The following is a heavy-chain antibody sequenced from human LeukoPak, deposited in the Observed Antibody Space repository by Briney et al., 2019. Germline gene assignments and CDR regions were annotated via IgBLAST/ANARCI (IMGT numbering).Heavy chain of an antibody. D-gene: IGHD3-3*01. Sequence: PSQTLSLTCTVSGGSISSGGYYWSWIRQHPGKGLEWIGYIYYSGSTYYNPSLKSRVTISVDTSKNQFSLKLSSVTAADTAVYYCARARRSGYPYYFDYWGQGTLVTVSS. CDR2: IYYSGST. V-gene: IGHV4-31*03. CDR3: ARARRSGYPYYFDY. J-gene: IGHJ4*02. CDR1: GGSISSGGYY.